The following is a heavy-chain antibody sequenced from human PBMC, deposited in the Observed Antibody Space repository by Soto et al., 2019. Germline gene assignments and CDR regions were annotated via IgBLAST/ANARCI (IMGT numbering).Heavy chain of an antibody. CDR3: ARRRSTVTTPWFYHGMDV. D-gene: IGHD4-17*01. CDR1: GFAFSDYG. Sequence: QVQLEESGGGVVQPGRSLRLSCTASGFAFSDYGMHWVRQVPGKGLEWVAIIFYDGSHKYYADSVKGRFTISRDNSRNTVELQMNRLLAEDTATYFCARRRSTVTTPWFYHGMDVWGRGTTVTVSS. J-gene: IGHJ6*02. CDR2: IFYDGSHK. V-gene: IGHV3-33*01.